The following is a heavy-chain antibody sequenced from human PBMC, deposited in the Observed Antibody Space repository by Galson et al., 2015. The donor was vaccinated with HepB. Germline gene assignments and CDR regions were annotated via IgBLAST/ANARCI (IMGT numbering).Heavy chain of an antibody. CDR3: AKDRLAAHSVYYYMDV. D-gene: IGHD6-13*01. Sequence: SLRLSCAASGFTFSSYAMSWVRQAPGKGLEWVSAISGSGGSTYYADSVKGRFTISRDNSKNTLYLQMNSLRAEDTAVYYCAKDRLAAHSVYYYMDVWGKGTTVTVSS. V-gene: IGHV3-23*01. CDR2: ISGSGGST. CDR1: GFTFSSYA. J-gene: IGHJ6*03.